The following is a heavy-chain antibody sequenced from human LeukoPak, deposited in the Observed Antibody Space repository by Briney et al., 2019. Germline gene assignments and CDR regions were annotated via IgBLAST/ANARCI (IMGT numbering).Heavy chain of an antibody. CDR2: ISYDGSNK. J-gene: IGHJ5*02. CDR1: GFTFSSYA. Sequence: GRSLRLSCAASGFTFSSYAMPWVRQAPGKGLEWVAVISYDGSNKYYADSVKGRFTISRDNAKNSLYLQMNSLRAEDTAVYYCARAGDRYSNYPLSWGQGTLVTVSS. D-gene: IGHD4-4*01. V-gene: IGHV3-30-3*01. CDR3: ARAGDRYSNYPLS.